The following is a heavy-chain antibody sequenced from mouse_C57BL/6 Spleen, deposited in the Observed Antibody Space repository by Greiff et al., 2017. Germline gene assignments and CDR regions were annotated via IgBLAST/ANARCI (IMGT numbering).Heavy chain of an antibody. CDR1: GYAFTSSW. CDR3: ARAGWYTKDY. J-gene: IGHJ4*01. Sequence: VQLQQSGPELVKPGASVKISCKASGYAFTSSWMNWVKQRPGKGLEWIGRINPGDGGTNYNGKFKGKATLTVDKSSSTAYMQLSSLTSEDSAVYFCARAGWYTKDYGGQGTSVTVAA. V-gene: IGHV1-82*01. CDR2: INPGDGGT. D-gene: IGHD1-1*02.